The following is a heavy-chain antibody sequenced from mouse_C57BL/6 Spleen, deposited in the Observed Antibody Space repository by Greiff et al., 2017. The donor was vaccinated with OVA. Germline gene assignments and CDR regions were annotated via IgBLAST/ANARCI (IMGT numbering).Heavy chain of an antibody. CDR2: IYPRSGNT. V-gene: IGHV1-81*01. D-gene: IGHD3-1*01. CDR3: ARSGNAMDY. Sequence: QVHVKQSGAELARPGASVKLSCKASGYTFTSYGISWVKQRTGQGLEWIGEIYPRSGNTYYNEKFKGKATLTADKSSSTAYLELRSLTSEDSADYCCARSGNAMDYWGQGTSVTVSS. CDR1: GYTFTSYG. J-gene: IGHJ4*01.